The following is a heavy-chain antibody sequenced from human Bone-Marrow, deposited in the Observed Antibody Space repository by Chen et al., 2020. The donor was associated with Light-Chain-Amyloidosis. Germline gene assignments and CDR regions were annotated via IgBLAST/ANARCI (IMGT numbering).Heavy chain of an antibody. CDR3: ASPGSEVLFFQH. V-gene: IGHV4-39*01. CDR2: MYNTGRT. Sequence: QLQLQESGPAVVKPAETLSLICSVSGDSISSSSYFWGWIRQPPGKGLEWIGSMYNTGRTYYNPSLKSRVAISVDTSKNQLSLKLSSVTAADTAVYYCASPGSEVLFFQHLARGSLVTVSS. J-gene: IGHJ1*01. CDR1: GDSISSSSYF. D-gene: IGHD2-15*01.